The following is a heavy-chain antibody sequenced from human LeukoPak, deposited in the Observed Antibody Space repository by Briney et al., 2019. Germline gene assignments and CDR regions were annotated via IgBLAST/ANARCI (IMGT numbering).Heavy chain of an antibody. CDR3: AIPRDGTTSYYWHFDL. J-gene: IGHJ2*01. CDR1: GYTFTTYD. CDR2: ISTYNGNT. V-gene: IGHV1-18*01. D-gene: IGHD4-17*01. Sequence: ASVKVPCKASGYTFTTYDISWVRQAPGQGLEWMGWISTYNGNTKYSQKFQGRVTMTEDTSTDTAYMELSSLRSEDTAVYYCAIPRDGTTSYYWHFDLWGRGTLVTVSS.